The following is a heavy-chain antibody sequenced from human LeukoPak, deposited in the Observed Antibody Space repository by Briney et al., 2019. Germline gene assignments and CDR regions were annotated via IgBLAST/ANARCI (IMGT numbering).Heavy chain of an antibody. Sequence: PGGSLRLSCAASGFTFSDYYMSWIRQAPGKGLEWVSYISSSSSYTNYADSVKGRFTISRDNAKNSLYLQMNSLRAEDTAVYYCAGDPYYYGSGSPQGWFDPWGQGTLVTVSS. D-gene: IGHD3-10*01. V-gene: IGHV3-11*06. CDR1: GFTFSDYY. J-gene: IGHJ5*02. CDR2: ISSSSSYT. CDR3: AGDPYYYGSGSPQGWFDP.